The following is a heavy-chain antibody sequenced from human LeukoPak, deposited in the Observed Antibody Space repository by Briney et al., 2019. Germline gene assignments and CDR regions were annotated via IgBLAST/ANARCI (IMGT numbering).Heavy chain of an antibody. J-gene: IGHJ4*01. V-gene: IGHV3-33*01. CDR3: ARDAQRGFDYSNSLEY. Sequence: GGSLRLSCAASGFIFSHYGMHWVRQAPGKGLEWVAVIWSDATNRFYGASVKGRFTISRDNPQNTVFLQMNSLRAEDTAIYYCARDAQRGFDYSNSLEYWGHGTLVTVSS. D-gene: IGHD4-11*01. CDR1: GFIFSHYG. CDR2: IWSDATNR.